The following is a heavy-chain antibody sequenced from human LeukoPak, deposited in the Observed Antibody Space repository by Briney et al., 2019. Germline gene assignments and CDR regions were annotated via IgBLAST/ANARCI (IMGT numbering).Heavy chain of an antibody. D-gene: IGHD4-23*01. CDR2: ISSSSSTI. CDR1: GFTLSSYS. V-gene: IGHV3-48*01. J-gene: IGHJ4*02. Sequence: PGGSLRLSCAASGFTLSSYSMNWVRQAPGKGLEWVSYISSSSSTIYYADSVKGRFTISRDNAKNSLYLQMNSLRAEDTAVYFCATYDYCGNYFDYWGQGTLVAVSS. CDR3: ATYDYCGNYFDY.